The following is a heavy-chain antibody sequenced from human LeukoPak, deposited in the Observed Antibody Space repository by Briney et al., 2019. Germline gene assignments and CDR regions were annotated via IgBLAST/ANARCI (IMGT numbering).Heavy chain of an antibody. D-gene: IGHD3-22*01. Sequence: PSETLSLTCTVSGGSISSYYWSWIRQPPGKGLEWIGYIYYSGSTYYNPSLKSRVTISVDTSKNQFSLKLSSVTAADTAVYYCARDNHDGSGGNWFDPWGQGTLVTVSS. J-gene: IGHJ5*02. CDR3: ARDNHDGSGGNWFDP. CDR1: GGSISSYY. CDR2: IYYSGST. V-gene: IGHV4-59*12.